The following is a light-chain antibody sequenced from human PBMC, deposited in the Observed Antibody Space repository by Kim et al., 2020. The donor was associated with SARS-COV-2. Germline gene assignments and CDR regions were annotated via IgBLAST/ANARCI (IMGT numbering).Light chain of an antibody. V-gene: IGLV3-21*04. CDR1: NIGSKS. CDR2: YDS. Sequence: PGKTARITRGGNNIGSKSVPWYQQKPGQAPVLVIYYDSDRPSGIPERFSGSNSGNTATLTISRVEAGDEADYYCQVWDSSSDHRGVFGGGTQLTVL. J-gene: IGLJ2*01. CDR3: QVWDSSSDHRGV.